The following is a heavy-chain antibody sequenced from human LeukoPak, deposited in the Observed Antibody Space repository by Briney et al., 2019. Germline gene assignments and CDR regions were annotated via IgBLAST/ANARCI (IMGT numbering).Heavy chain of an antibody. CDR3: ARHRAYCGGDCYQAYYYYGMDV. CDR1: GFTLSNYG. Sequence: PGGSLRLSCAASGFTLSNYGMHWVRQAPGKGLEWVAVISYDGHNQYYADSVKGRFTISRDISKNTLYLEIRSLRTEDTAVYYCARHRAYCGGDCYQAYYYYGMDVWGQGTTVTVSS. J-gene: IGHJ6*02. CDR2: ISYDGHNQ. V-gene: IGHV3-30*03. D-gene: IGHD2-21*02.